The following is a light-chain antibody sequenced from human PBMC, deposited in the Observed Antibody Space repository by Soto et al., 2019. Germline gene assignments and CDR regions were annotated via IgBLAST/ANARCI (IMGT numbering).Light chain of an antibody. J-gene: IGKJ1*01. CDR2: CAS. V-gene: IGKV3-20*01. Sequence: EIVLTQSPGNLSLSPGERATLSCRASQYVSSSYLAWYQQKPGQAPRLLIYCASSRATGIPDRFSGSGSGTDFTLTISRLEPEDFALYYCQQYGSAPLTFGQGTKVEIK. CDR1: QYVSSSY. CDR3: QQYGSAPLT.